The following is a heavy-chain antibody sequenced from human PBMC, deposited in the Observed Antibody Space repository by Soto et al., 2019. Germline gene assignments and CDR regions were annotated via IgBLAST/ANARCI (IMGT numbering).Heavy chain of an antibody. Sequence: QVQLVQSGAEVKKPGSAVKVSCKASGGTFSSYAISWVRQAPGQGLEWMGGIVPLYGTTNYAQNLQGRVTITADESTSTAYMELNRLRSEDTAVYYCARDLGGCSGGSCRHNWFDPWGQGTLVTVSS. CDR1: GGTFSSYA. D-gene: IGHD2-15*01. CDR3: ARDLGGCSGGSCRHNWFDP. J-gene: IGHJ5*02. CDR2: IVPLYGTT. V-gene: IGHV1-69*01.